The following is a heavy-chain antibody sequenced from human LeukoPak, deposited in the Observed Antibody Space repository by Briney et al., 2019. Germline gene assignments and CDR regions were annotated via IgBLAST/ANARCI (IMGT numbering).Heavy chain of an antibody. D-gene: IGHD3-3*01. CDR3: AREGILEWLSTGYFDY. Sequence: SETLSLTCTVSGGSISSYYWSWIRQPPGKGLEWIGYIYYSGSTNYNPSLKSRVTISVDTSKNQLSLKLSSVTAADTAVYYCAREGILEWLSTGYFDYWGQGTLVTVSS. CDR1: GGSISSYY. CDR2: IYYSGST. V-gene: IGHV4-59*01. J-gene: IGHJ4*02.